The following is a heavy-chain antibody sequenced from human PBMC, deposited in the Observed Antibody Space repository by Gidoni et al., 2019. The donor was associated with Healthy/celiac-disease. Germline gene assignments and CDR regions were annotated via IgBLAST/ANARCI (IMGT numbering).Heavy chain of an antibody. CDR1: CGSISSGGYS. CDR2: LYYSGST. J-gene: IGHJ4*02. CDR3: GRAEVTIFKGVDY. D-gene: IGHD3-10*02. V-gene: IGHV4-30-4*07. Sequence: QVQLQESGPGLVKPSQTLSLTCAVSCGSISSGGYSWSWIRQTPGKGLEWIGYLYYSGSTYYNPSLKSRVTISVDTSKNQFSLKLSSVTAADTAVYYCGRAEVTIFKGVDYWGQGTLVTVSS.